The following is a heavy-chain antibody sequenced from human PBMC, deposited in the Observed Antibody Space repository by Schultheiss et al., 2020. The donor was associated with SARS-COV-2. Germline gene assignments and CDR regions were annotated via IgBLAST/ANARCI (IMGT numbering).Heavy chain of an antibody. Sequence: SETLSLTCAVYGGSFSDYYWSWVRQTPGRGLEWIGESNPSGKTNYNPSLKSRVTISVDTSKNQFSLKLTSVTAADTAVYYCARDSYDILTGPLGMDVWGQGTTVTVSS. D-gene: IGHD3-9*01. CDR1: GGSFSDYY. J-gene: IGHJ6*02. V-gene: IGHV4-34*01. CDR2: SNPSGKT. CDR3: ARDSYDILTGPLGMDV.